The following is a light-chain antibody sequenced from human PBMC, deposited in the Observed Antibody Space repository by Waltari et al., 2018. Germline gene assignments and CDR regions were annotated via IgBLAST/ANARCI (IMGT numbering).Light chain of an antibody. CDR1: SSDVGGYNY. J-gene: IGLJ2*01. Sequence: QSALTQPASVSGTPGQSITISCTGTSSDVGGYNYVSWYQQHPGKAPKLMIYDVSKRPSGVSNRFSGSKSVNTASLTISGLQAEDEADYYCSSYTSSSTSVVFGGGTKLTVL. V-gene: IGLV2-14*01. CDR2: DVS. CDR3: SSYTSSSTSVV.